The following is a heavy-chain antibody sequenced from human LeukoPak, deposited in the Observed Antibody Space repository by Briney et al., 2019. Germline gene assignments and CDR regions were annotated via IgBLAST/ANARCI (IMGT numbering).Heavy chain of an antibody. D-gene: IGHD1-26*01. V-gene: IGHV1-18*01. CDR3: ARDCIGCLGFDY. Sequence: ASVKVFCKASGYMFLRYGISWVRQAPGQGLEGMGWHSDYADDTNYVQKFRGRITMTTDTSTSTAYMELRSLRSDDTAVYYCARDCIGCLGFDYWGQGTLVTVSS. CDR1: GYMFLRYG. CDR2: HSDYADDT. J-gene: IGHJ4*02.